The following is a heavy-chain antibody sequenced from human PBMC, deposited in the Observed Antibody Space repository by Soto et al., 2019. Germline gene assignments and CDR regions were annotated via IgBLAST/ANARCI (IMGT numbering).Heavy chain of an antibody. J-gene: IGHJ3*02. Sequence: GGSLRLSCAASGFTFSSYAMHWVRQAPGKGLEWVAVISYDGSNKYYADSVKGRFTISRDNSKNTLYLQMNSLRAEDTAVYYCARHSSGWHLHDAFDIWGQGTMVTVSS. D-gene: IGHD6-19*01. CDR1: GFTFSSYA. CDR3: ARHSSGWHLHDAFDI. V-gene: IGHV3-30-3*01. CDR2: ISYDGSNK.